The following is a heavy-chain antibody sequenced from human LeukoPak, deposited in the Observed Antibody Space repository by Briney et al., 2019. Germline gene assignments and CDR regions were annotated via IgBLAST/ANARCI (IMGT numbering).Heavy chain of an antibody. CDR3: ARDIDRVFNWFDP. CDR2: INAGNGNT. J-gene: IGHJ5*02. CDR1: GYIFTSYA. V-gene: IGHV1-3*01. Sequence: ASVKVSCKASGYIFTSYAMHWVRQAPGQRLEWMGWINAGNGNTKYSQKFQGRVTITRDTSASTVYMELSSLRSEDTAVYYCARDIDRVFNWFDPWGQGTLVTVSS. D-gene: IGHD6-13*01.